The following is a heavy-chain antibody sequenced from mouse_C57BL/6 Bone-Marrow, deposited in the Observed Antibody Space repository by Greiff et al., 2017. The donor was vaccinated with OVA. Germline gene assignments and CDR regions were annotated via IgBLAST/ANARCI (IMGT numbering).Heavy chain of an antibody. CDR3: ARDVITTVVGYFDY. Sequence: VQLQQPGAELVKPGASVKLSCKASGYTFTSYWMQWVKQRPGQGLEWIGEIDPSDSYTNYTQKFKGKATLTVDTSSSTAYMQLSSLTSEDSAVYYCARDVITTVVGYFDYWGQGTTLTVSS. CDR1: GYTFTSYW. D-gene: IGHD1-1*01. J-gene: IGHJ2*01. CDR2: IDPSDSYT. V-gene: IGHV1-50*01.